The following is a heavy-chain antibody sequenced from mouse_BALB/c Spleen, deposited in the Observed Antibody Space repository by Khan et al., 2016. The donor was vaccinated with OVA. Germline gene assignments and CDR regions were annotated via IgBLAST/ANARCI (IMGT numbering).Heavy chain of an antibody. CDR3: ARGNYYGSKSWFVY. J-gene: IGHJ3*01. V-gene: IGHV9-3*02. Sequence: QIQLVQSGPELKKPGETVKISCKASGYTFTNYGMNWVKQAPGKGLKWMGWINTNTGEPTYAEEFKGRFAFSLETSASTAYLQINNLKNEDTATYFGARGNYYGSKSWFVYWGQGTLVTVSA. D-gene: IGHD1-1*01. CDR1: GYTFTNYG. CDR2: INTNTGEP.